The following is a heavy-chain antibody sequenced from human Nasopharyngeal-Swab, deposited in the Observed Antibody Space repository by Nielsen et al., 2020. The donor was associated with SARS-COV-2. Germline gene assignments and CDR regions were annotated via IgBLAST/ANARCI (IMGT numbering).Heavy chain of an antibody. CDR1: GGSISSYY. CDR3: AKGSSSWYFAFDI. CDR2: IYYSGST. J-gene: IGHJ3*02. Sequence: GSLRLSCTVSGGSISSYYWSWIRQPPGKGLEWIGYIYYSGSTNYNPSLKSRVTISVDTSKNQFSLKLSSVTAADTAVYYCAKGSSSWYFAFDIWGQGTMVTVSS. V-gene: IGHV4-59*01. D-gene: IGHD6-13*01.